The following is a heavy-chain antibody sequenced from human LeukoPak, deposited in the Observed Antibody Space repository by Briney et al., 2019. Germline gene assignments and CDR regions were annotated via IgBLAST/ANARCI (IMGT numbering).Heavy chain of an antibody. CDR3: ARRGPPRGFDI. V-gene: IGHV4-39*01. D-gene: IGHD3-10*01. Sequence: SETLSLTCTVSGGSIRSSIYQWGWIRQTPGEGLEWIGSIYYTGTTYYNLSLKSRLTMSVDTSNNQFSLKLTSVTAADTAVYYCARRGPPRGFDIWGQGAMVTVSS. CDR2: IYYTGTT. CDR1: GGSIRSSIYQ. J-gene: IGHJ3*02.